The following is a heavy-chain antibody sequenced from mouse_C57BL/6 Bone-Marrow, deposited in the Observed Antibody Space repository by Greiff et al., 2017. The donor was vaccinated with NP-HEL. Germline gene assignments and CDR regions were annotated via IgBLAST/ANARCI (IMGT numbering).Heavy chain of an antibody. CDR1: GYTFTDYY. J-gene: IGHJ3*01. CDR2: INPNNGGT. Sequence: VQLQQSGPELVKPGASVKISCKASGYTFTDYYMNWVKQSHGKSLEWIGDINPNNGGTSYNQKFKGKATLTVDKSSSTAYMELRSLTSEDSAVYYCASSYYYGSPFAYWGQGTLVTVSA. CDR3: ASSYYYGSPFAY. V-gene: IGHV1-26*01. D-gene: IGHD1-1*01.